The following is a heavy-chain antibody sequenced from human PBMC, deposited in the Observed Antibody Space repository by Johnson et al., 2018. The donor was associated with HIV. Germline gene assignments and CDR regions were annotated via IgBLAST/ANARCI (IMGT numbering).Heavy chain of an antibody. CDR1: GFTFSSYA. V-gene: IGHV3-30-3*02. CDR3: AKSRAGGDYDAFDI. D-gene: IGHD2-21*01. CDR2: ISYDGSNK. Sequence: QVQLVESGGGVVQPGRSLRLSCAASGFTFSSYAMHWVRQAPGKGLEWVAVISYDGSNKYYAASVKGRFTISRDNSKNPLYLQVNSLRAEDTAIYYCAKSRAGGDYDAFDIWGQGTMVTVSS. J-gene: IGHJ3*02.